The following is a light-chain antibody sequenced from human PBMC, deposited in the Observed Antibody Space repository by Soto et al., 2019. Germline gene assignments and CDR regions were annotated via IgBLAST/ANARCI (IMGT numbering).Light chain of an antibody. J-gene: IGKJ5*01. V-gene: IGKV3-15*01. CDR2: DTS. CDR3: QQYNNWPSIT. Sequence: EIVMTQSPATLSVSPGERVTLSCRASQSVSNKLGWYQHKPGQAPRLLIYDTSTRAAGTPARFTGSGSGTDFTLTISSLQSEDFAVYYCQQYNNWPSITFGQGTRLEIK. CDR1: QSVSNK.